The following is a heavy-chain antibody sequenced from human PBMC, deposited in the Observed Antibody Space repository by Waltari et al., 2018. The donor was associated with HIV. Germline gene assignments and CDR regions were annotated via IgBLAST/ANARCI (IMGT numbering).Heavy chain of an antibody. Sequence: QLQLVQSGAEVNKPGASVRVSCKASGSIFTGSFIHWVRQAPGQVMEWGGSISSSRGDTNSAQKLRGRVTMTRDTSMSTVYMELCRLRYDDTAVYYGARVPVRAIPIAFAYWGQGTLVTVSS. V-gene: IGHV1-2*02. CDR1: GSIFTGSF. CDR3: ARVPVRAIPIAFAY. J-gene: IGHJ4*02. D-gene: IGHD1-26*01. CDR2: ISSSRGDT.